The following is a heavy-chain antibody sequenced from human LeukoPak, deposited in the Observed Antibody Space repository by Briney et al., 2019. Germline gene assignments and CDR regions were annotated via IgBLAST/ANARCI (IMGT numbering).Heavy chain of an antibody. Sequence: RPGGSLRLSCAASGFTFSSYSMNCVRQAPGKGLEWVSSISSSSSYIYYADSVKRRFTISRDNAKNSLYLQMNSLRAEDTDAYYCARGDRGLSCSSTSCYPVLGGQGTLVTVSS. CDR3: ARGDRGLSCSSTSCYPVL. CDR1: GFTFSSYS. J-gene: IGHJ4*02. CDR2: ISSSSSYI. D-gene: IGHD2-2*01. V-gene: IGHV3-21*01.